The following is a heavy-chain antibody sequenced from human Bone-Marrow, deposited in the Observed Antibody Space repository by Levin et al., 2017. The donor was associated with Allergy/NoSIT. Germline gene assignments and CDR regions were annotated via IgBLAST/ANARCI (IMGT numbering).Heavy chain of an antibody. D-gene: IGHD1-1*01. V-gene: IGHV3-23*01. CDR1: GFTFSNSA. CDR3: AKGDWNAN. J-gene: IGHJ4*02. Sequence: GGSLRLSCAASGFTFSNSAMSWVRQAPGKGLEWVSTLSRSGGTTYYADSVKGRFTISRDNSKSTLSLQMDSLRAEDTAVYYCAKGDWNANWGQGTLVTVSS. CDR2: LSRSGGTT.